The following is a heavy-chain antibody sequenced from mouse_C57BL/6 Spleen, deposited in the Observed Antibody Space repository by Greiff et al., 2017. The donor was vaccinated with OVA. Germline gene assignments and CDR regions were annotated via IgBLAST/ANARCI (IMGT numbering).Heavy chain of an antibody. J-gene: IGHJ2*01. CDR3: TRDDRYFDY. CDR2: ISSGGDYI. V-gene: IGHV5-9-1*02. Sequence: EVKLLESGEGLVKPGGSLKLPCAVSGFTFSSYAMSWVRQTPEKRLEWVAYISSGGDYIYYADTVKGRFTIFSDNARNTLYLHMNSLKSEDTAMDYCTRDDRYFDYWGQGTTLTVSS. CDR1: GFTFSSYA.